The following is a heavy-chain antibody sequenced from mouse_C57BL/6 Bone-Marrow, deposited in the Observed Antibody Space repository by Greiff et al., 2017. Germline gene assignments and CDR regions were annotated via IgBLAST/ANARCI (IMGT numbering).Heavy chain of an antibody. Sequence: VQLVESGPGLVAPSQSLSITCTVSGFSFTSYAISWVRQPPGKGLEWLGVIWTGGGTNYNSALKSRLSISKDNSKSQVFLKMNSLQTDDTARYYCARNPKLFPYYFDYWGQGTTLTVSS. CDR2: IWTGGGT. D-gene: IGHD4-1*01. CDR3: ARNPKLFPYYFDY. V-gene: IGHV2-9-1*01. J-gene: IGHJ2*01. CDR1: GFSFTSYA.